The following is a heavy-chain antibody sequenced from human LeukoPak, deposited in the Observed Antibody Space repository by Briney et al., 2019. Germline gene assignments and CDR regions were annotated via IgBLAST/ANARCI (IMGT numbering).Heavy chain of an antibody. CDR3: AGRVTGYSSGYVY. CDR2: ISGSAHKI. V-gene: IGHV3-23*01. D-gene: IGHD5-18*01. J-gene: IGHJ4*02. CDR1: GITFSNYA. Sequence: PGGSLRLSCVASGITFSNYAVSWVRQAPDKGLDWVPVISGSAHKIRYADSVKGRFTISRDNSENIVYLQMNNLRAEDTAVYYCAGRVTGYSSGYVYWGQGTLVTVSS.